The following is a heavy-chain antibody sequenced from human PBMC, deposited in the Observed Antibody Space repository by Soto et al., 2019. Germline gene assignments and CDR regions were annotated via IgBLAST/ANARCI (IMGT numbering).Heavy chain of an antibody. V-gene: IGHV1-69*02. D-gene: IGHD2-15*01. CDR3: ARGSCGGGSCYDYYYYYMDV. CDR1: GGTFSSYT. Sequence: QVQLVQSGAEVKKPGSSVKVSCKASGGTFSSYTISWVRQAPGQGLEWMGRIIPILGIANYAQKFQGRVTITADKSTSTAYMELSSLRSEDTAVYYCARGSCGGGSCYDYYYYYMDVWGKGTTVTVSS. J-gene: IGHJ6*03. CDR2: IIPILGIA.